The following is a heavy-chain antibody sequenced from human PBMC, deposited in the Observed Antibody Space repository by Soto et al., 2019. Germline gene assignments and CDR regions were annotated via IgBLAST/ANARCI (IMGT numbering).Heavy chain of an antibody. CDR2: IWFDGSKK. D-gene: IGHD3-16*01. Sequence: QVQLVESGGGVVQPGKSLRLSCAASGFKFRNYAIHWVRQAPGKGLEWLAVIWFDGSKKYYADSVKGRFTISRDNSKNTVYLHMNSLTADDSGVFYCAKAHSMMMLDRFDPWGHGTLVTVSS. V-gene: IGHV3-33*06. CDR3: AKAHSMMMLDRFDP. J-gene: IGHJ5*02. CDR1: GFKFRNYA.